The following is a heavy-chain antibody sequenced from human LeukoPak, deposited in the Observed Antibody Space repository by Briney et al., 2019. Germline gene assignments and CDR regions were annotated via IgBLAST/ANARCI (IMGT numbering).Heavy chain of an antibody. V-gene: IGHV3-48*03. J-gene: IGHJ6*03. D-gene: IGHD3-22*01. CDR1: GFTFSSYE. CDR3: ARETPYYYDSSSSYWGYYYMDV. CDR2: ISSSGSTT. Sequence: GGSLRLSCAASGFTFSSYEMNWVRQAPGKGLEWVSYISSSGSTTYYAESLKGRFTISRDNAKSSLDLQMNSLRAEVTAVYYCARETPYYYDSSSSYWGYYYMDVWGKGTTVTISS.